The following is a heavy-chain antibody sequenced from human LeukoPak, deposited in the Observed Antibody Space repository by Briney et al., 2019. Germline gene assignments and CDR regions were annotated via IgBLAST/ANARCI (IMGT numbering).Heavy chain of an antibody. CDR3: ARLTIRDDAFDI. D-gene: IGHD3-10*01. J-gene: IGHJ3*02. CDR1: GVSISNYY. CDR2: IYYSGST. Sequence: SETLSLTCTVSGVSISNYYWSWIRQPPGKGLEWIGYIYYSGSTNYNPSLKSRASISIDTSKNQFSLKLTSVTAADTAVYYCARLTIRDDAFDIWGQGTMVTVSS. V-gene: IGHV4-59*12.